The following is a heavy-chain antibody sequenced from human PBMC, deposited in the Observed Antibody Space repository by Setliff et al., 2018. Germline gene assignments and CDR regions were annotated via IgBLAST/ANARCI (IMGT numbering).Heavy chain of an antibody. CDR1: GFTFRSHG. D-gene: IGHD5-12*01. V-gene: IGHV3-30*02. Sequence: GESLKISCAASGFTFRSHGMHWVRQAPGKGLEWVAFIRQDGNNKYYRDSVRGRFTISRDNSKTTLFLQMNSLRPEDTGIYYCAKEVMGLHLSGLDYWGQGNLVTVSS. J-gene: IGHJ4*02. CDR2: IRQDGNNK. CDR3: AKEVMGLHLSGLDY.